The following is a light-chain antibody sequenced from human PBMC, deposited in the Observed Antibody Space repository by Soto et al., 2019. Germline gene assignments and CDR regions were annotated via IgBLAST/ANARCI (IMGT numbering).Light chain of an antibody. Sequence: QSALTQPASVSGSPGQSITISCTGTNSDVGAYNYVSWFQQHPGKAPKLIIFEVTNRPSGVSHRFSGSKSSNTASLTISGLQTEDEADYYCLSYGGRDDMIFGGGTKLTVL. CDR3: LSYGGRDDMI. J-gene: IGLJ2*01. CDR2: EVT. CDR1: NSDVGAYNY. V-gene: IGLV2-14*01.